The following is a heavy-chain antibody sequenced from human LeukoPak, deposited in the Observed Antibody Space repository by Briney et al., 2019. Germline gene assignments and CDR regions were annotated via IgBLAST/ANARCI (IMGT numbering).Heavy chain of an antibody. Sequence: PSETLSLTCTVSGGSISSYYWSWIRQPPGKGLEWIGYIYYSGSTNYNPSLKSRVTISVDTSKNQFSLKLSSVTAADTAVYYCARRSIAAAGTEYYYYYGMDVWGQGTTVTVSS. CDR2: IYYSGST. V-gene: IGHV4-59*01. CDR1: GGSISSYY. J-gene: IGHJ6*02. CDR3: ARRSIAAAGTEYYYYYGMDV. D-gene: IGHD6-13*01.